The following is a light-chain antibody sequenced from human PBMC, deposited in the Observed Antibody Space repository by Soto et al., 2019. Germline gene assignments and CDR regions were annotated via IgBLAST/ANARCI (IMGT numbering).Light chain of an antibody. CDR1: TGSVTSGHY. CDR3: LLYYGAFRV. Sequence: QAVVTQEPSLTVSPGGTVTLTCGSSTGSVTSGHYPYWFQQKPGQAPRTLIYDTDNKHSWTPARSSGSLLGGKAALTLSGAQPEDEADYYCLLYYGAFRVFGGGTKLTVL. CDR2: DTD. J-gene: IGLJ2*01. V-gene: IGLV7-46*01.